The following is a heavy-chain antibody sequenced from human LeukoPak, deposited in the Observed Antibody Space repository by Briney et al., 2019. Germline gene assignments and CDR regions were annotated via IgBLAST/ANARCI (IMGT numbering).Heavy chain of an antibody. CDR2: IISSVGST. J-gene: IGHJ4*02. Sequence: GGSLRLSCVASGFTFSSDAMSWVRQAPGKGLEWVSTIISSVGSTYYADSGKGRFTTSRDNSKNTLNLQMNGLRDEDTAVYYCAKGEYSYGYLFDYWGQGTLVTVSS. CDR3: AKGEYSYGYLFDY. D-gene: IGHD5-18*01. CDR1: GFTFSSDA. V-gene: IGHV3-23*01.